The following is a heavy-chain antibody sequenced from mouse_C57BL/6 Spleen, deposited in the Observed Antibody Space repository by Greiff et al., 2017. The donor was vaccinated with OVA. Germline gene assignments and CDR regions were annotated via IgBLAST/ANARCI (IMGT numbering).Heavy chain of an antibody. J-gene: IGHJ1*03. CDR2: INPNNGGT. CDR1: GYTFTDYY. V-gene: IGHV1-26*01. CDR3: ARWGVTFGV. Sequence: EVQLQQSGPELVKPGASVKISCKASGYTFTDYYMNWVKQSHGKSLEWIGDINPNNGGTSYNQKFKGKATLTVDKSSSTAYMELRSLTSEDSAVYYCARWGVTFGVWGTGTTVTVSS. D-gene: IGHD2-2*01.